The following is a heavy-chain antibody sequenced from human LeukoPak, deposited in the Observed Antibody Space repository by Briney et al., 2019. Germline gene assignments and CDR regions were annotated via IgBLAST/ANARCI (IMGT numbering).Heavy chain of an antibody. CDR1: GGTFSSYA. J-gene: IGHJ4*02. CDR2: IIPIFGTA. V-gene: IGHV1-69*06. CDR3: VRDLAYCGGDCYPGGDY. Sequence: ASVKVSCKASGGTFSSYAISWVRQAPGQGLEWMGRIIPIFGTANYAQKFQGRVTITADKSTSTAYMKLSSLRSEDTAVYYCVRDLAYCGGDCYPGGDYWGQGTLVTVSS. D-gene: IGHD2-21*02.